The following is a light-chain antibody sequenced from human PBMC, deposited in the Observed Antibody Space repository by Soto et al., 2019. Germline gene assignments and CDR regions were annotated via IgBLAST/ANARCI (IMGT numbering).Light chain of an antibody. V-gene: IGLV2-23*02. CDR1: SSGVGSYNF. J-gene: IGLJ1*01. Sequence: QSALTQPASVSGSPGQSITISCTRASSGVGSYNFVSWYQQHPGEVPKVLIYEVSKRPSGVSDRFSGSKSGNTASLTISGPQAEDEADYYCCADAGRSTYVFGTGTKVTVL. CDR3: CADAGRSTYV. CDR2: EVS.